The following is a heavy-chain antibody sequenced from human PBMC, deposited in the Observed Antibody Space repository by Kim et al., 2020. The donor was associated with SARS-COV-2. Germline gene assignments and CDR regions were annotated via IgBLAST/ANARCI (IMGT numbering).Heavy chain of an antibody. Sequence: SETLSLTCTVSGGSISSYYWSWIRQPPGKGLEWIGYIYYSGSTNYNPSLKSRVTISVDTSKNQFSLKRSSVTAADTAVYYCARFQHDFWSGFYRFDYYYGMDVWGQGTTVTVSS. CDR3: ARFQHDFWSGFYRFDYYYGMDV. CDR2: IYYSGST. V-gene: IGHV4-59*01. CDR1: GGSISSYY. J-gene: IGHJ6*02. D-gene: IGHD3-3*01.